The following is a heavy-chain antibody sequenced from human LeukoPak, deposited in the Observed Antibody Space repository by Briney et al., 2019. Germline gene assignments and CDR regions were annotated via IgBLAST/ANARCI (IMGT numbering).Heavy chain of an antibody. CDR3: ARNRVVRGVTYYFDY. Sequence: PGGSLRLSCAASGFTFSNYAMSRVRQAPGKGLEWVSSISSSSSYIYYADSVKGRFTISRDNAKNSLYLQMNSLRAEDTAVYYCARNRVVRGVTYYFDYWGQGTLVTVSS. CDR1: GFTFSNYA. V-gene: IGHV3-21*01. D-gene: IGHD3-10*01. CDR2: ISSSSSYI. J-gene: IGHJ4*02.